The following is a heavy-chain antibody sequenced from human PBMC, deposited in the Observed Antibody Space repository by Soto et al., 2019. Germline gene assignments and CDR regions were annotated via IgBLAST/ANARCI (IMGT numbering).Heavy chain of an antibody. V-gene: IGHV3-23*01. Sequence: PXGSLLVSCVISGCRVSSSAMTGVRQAPGKGLEWVSTLSAGGSTYFAASVKGRFTISRNSSANTLYLQIGSLKAEDTAVYYCAKDRGSGGIVTGTPDSWGPGTLVTVYS. CDR1: GCRVSSSA. CDR3: AKDRGSGGIVTGTPDS. D-gene: IGHD3-9*01. CDR2: LSAGGST. J-gene: IGHJ4*02.